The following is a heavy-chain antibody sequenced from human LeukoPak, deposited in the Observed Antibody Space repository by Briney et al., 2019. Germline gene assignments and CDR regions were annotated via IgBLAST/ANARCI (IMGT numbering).Heavy chain of an antibody. CDR3: ARHLSGDDI. CDR2: IYSSGST. CDR1: GLTFSSYA. Sequence: GGSLRLSCAASGLTFSSYAMSWVRQAPGKGLEWVSIIYSSGSTYYADSVKGRFTISRDNSKNTLYLQMNSLRDEDTAVYYCARHLSGDDIWGQGTMVTVSS. V-gene: IGHV3-66*04. D-gene: IGHD4-17*01. J-gene: IGHJ3*02.